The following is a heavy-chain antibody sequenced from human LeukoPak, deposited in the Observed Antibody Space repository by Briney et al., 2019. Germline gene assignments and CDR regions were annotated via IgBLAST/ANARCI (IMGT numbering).Heavy chain of an antibody. Sequence: SETLSLTCSISGDSITTNSYWWCWIRQSPGKGLEWIGSIYSSGNSYYNPSLKTRATISPDTSKNQYSLRLTSVTAADPAIYFCSRPGIWDPQVGNWFAPWGQGILVIVSS. CDR1: GDSITTNSYW. CDR2: IYSSGNS. CDR3: SRPGIWDPQVGNWFAP. J-gene: IGHJ5*02. V-gene: IGHV4-39*01. D-gene: IGHD3-10*01.